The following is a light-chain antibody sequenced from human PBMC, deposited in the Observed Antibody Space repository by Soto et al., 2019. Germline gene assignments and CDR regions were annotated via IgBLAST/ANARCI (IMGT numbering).Light chain of an antibody. CDR1: SSDVGGYNY. CDR3: SSHTSRSTLSTYV. V-gene: IGLV2-14*03. CDR2: DVS. J-gene: IGLJ1*01. Sequence: QSALTQPASVSGSPGQSITISCTGTSSDVGGYNYVSWYQHHPGKAPKLMIYDVSNRPSGVSNRFSGSKSGITASLIISGLQAEDEADYYCSSHTSRSTLSTYVFGTGTKVTVL.